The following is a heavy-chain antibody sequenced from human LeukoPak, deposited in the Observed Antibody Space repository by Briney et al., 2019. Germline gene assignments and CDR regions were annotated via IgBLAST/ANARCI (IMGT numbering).Heavy chain of an antibody. Sequence: GSLRLSCAPSGFTFSTAWMTWVRQVPGTGLEWLGNINEGGSVTNYVDSVKGRFTMSRDNAKNTLFLQMSSLRVEDTAVYYCARDHHSGALDYWGQGTLVTVSS. CDR3: ARDHHSGALDY. CDR2: INEGGSVT. V-gene: IGHV3-7*01. J-gene: IGHJ4*02. CDR1: GFTFSTAW. D-gene: IGHD1-26*01.